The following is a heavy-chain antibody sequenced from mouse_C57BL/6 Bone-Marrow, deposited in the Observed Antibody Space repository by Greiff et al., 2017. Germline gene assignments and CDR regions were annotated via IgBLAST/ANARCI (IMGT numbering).Heavy chain of an antibody. CDR3: ASATMRYYFDY. V-gene: IGHV1-69*01. D-gene: IGHD2-4*01. CDR1: GYTFTSYW. Sequence: QVHLKQPGAELVMPGASVKLSCKASGYTFTSYWMHWVKQRPGQGLEWIGEIDPSDSYTNYNQKFKGKSTLTVDKSSSTAYMQLSSLTSEDSAVYYGASATMRYYFDYWGQGTTLTVSS. CDR2: IDPSDSYT. J-gene: IGHJ2*01.